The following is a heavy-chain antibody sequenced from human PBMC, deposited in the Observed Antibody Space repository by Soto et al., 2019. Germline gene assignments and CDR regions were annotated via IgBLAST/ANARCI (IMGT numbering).Heavy chain of an antibody. CDR2: ISFDGSNK. CDR1: GFTFSSYA. Sequence: QVQLVESGGGVVQPGRSLRLSCAASGFTFSSYAMHWVRQAPGKGLEWVAVISFDGSNKYYADSVKGRFTISRDNSKNTLYLQLNSLRPQDMAVYLCARPMDVTGTTYYYYYGLDVWGQGTTVTVSS. D-gene: IGHD1-7*01. CDR3: ARPMDVTGTTYYYYYGLDV. J-gene: IGHJ6*02. V-gene: IGHV3-30-3*01.